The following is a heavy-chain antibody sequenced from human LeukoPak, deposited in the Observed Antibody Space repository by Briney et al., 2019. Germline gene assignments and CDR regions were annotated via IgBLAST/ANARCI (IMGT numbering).Heavy chain of an antibody. CDR3: ASPMVRGVIIPDY. J-gene: IGHJ4*02. D-gene: IGHD3-10*01. CDR2: IWYDGSNK. V-gene: IGHV3-33*01. CDR1: GFTFSSYG. Sequence: AGGPLRLSCAASGFTFSSYGMHWVRQAPGKGLEGVAVIWYDGSNKYYADSVKGRFTISRDNSKNTLYLQMNSLRAEDTAVYYCASPMVRGVIIPDYWGQGTLVTVSS.